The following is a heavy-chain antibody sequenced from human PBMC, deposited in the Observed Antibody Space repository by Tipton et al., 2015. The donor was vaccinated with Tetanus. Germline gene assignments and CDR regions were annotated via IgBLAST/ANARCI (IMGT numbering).Heavy chain of an antibody. CDR1: GGSISSGDYF. V-gene: IGHV4-61*08. CDR2: FHHSGNT. CDR3: ARDQKSATLSHFFYGLDV. D-gene: IGHD2-15*01. J-gene: IGHJ6*02. Sequence: TLSLTCSVSGGSISSGDYFWSWIRQLPGKGLECLGNFHHSGNTDYNPSLKSRVTISVDTSRKQFSLRLSSVTAADTAVYYCARDQKSATLSHFFYGLDVWGQGTTVTVSS.